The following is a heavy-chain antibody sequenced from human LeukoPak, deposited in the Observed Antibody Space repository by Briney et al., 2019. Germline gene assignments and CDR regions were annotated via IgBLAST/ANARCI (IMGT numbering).Heavy chain of an antibody. CDR1: GFTFSSYA. Sequence: GGSLRLSCEASGFTFSSYAMSWVRQAPGKGLEWVTAISASGDSTFYVDSVKGRFTISRDSSKDTLFLQMNSLRAEDTAVYYCAKGYDFWSGYYDYWGQGTLVTVSS. J-gene: IGHJ4*02. CDR2: ISASGDST. CDR3: AKGYDFWSGYYDY. V-gene: IGHV3-23*01. D-gene: IGHD3-3*01.